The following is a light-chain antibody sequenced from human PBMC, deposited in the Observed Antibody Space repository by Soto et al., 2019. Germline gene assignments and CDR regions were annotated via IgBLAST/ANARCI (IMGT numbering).Light chain of an antibody. CDR1: QSISSW. CDR2: DAS. Sequence: DIQMTQSPSTLSASVGDRVTTTCRASQSISSWLAWYQQKPGKAPKLLIYDASSLESGVPSRFSGSGSGTEFTLTISSLQPDDFATYYCQQYISYSRTFGQGTKVDIK. V-gene: IGKV1-5*01. J-gene: IGKJ1*01. CDR3: QQYISYSRT.